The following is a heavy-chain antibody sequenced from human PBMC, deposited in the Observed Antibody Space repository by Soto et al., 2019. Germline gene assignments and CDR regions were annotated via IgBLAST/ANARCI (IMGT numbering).Heavy chain of an antibody. CDR3: ARLIGNSWLDS. CDR2: TYYRSKWDY. Sequence: QVQLQQSGPGLVKPSQTLSLTCAISGDSVSTNSATWDWIRQSPSRGLEWLGRTYYRSKWDYDYAASVKGRXTXNTXTSNNQLSLQLDSVTPDDTAVYYCARLIGNSWLDSWGQGTLVTVSS. V-gene: IGHV6-1*01. D-gene: IGHD2-8*01. J-gene: IGHJ5*01. CDR1: GDSVSTNSAT.